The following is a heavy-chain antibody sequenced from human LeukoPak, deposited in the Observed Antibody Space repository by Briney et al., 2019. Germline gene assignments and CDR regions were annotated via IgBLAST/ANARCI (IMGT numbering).Heavy chain of an antibody. J-gene: IGHJ6*02. Sequence: GGSLRLSCVVSGFTFSSYWMSWVRQAPGKGLEWVANIKQDGSEKYYVDSVKGRFTISRDNAKNSLYLQMNSLRAEDTAVHYCARDLVSSGPYYYYFYGMDVWGQGTTVTVSS. D-gene: IGHD6-19*01. CDR1: GFTFSSYW. V-gene: IGHV3-7*01. CDR3: ARDLVSSGPYYYYFYGMDV. CDR2: IKQDGSEK.